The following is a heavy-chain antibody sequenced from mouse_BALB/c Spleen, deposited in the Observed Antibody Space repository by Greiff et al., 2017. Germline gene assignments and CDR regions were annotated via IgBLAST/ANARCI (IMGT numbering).Heavy chain of an antibody. CDR1: GFTIKDTY. CDR3: DRSNSIYYYGRSQYFDG. Sequence: EVQLQQSGAELVKPGASVKLSCTASGFTIKDTYMPWVQQRPEQGLEWIGRIDPANGNTKYDPKFQGKASITADTSSNTAYLQLSSLTSEDTAVYYCDRSNSIYYYGRSQYFDGWGQGTTLTVSS. J-gene: IGHJ2*01. D-gene: IGHD1-1*01. CDR2: IDPANGNT. V-gene: IGHV14-3*02.